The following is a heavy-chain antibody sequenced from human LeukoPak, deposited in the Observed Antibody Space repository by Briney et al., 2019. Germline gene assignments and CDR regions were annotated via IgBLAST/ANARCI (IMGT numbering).Heavy chain of an antibody. V-gene: IGHV4-61*01. CDR3: ARDSRGYYDSSGYFDY. D-gene: IGHD3-22*01. CDR2: INYSGST. Sequence: SETLSLTCTVSGDSFSSDSYYWSWIRQPPGKGLEWIAYINYSGSTKYNPSLKSRVTITVDTSKNQFSLKLSSVTAADTAVYYCARDSRGYYDSSGYFDYWGQGTLVTVSS. J-gene: IGHJ4*02. CDR1: GDSFSSDSYY.